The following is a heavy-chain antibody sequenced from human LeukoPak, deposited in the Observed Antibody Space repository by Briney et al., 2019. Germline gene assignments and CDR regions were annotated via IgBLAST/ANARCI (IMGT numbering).Heavy chain of an antibody. CDR1: GDSMTTYY. CDR2: IYYSGST. V-gene: IGHV4-59*01. CDR3: ARDLYYGPGYYFCFDY. Sequence: SETLSLTCTVSGDSMTTYYWSWIRQPPGKGLEWIGYIYYSGSTNYNPSLKSRVTISVDTSMNQFSLKLSSVTAADTAVYYCARDLYYGPGYYFCFDYWGQGIPVTVSS. D-gene: IGHD3-10*01. J-gene: IGHJ4*02.